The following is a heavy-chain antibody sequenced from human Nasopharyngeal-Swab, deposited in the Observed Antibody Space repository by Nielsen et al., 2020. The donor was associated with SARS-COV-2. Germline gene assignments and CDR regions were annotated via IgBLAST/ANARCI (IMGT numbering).Heavy chain of an antibody. CDR1: GYTLTELS. CDR2: FDPEDGEK. Sequence: ASVKVSCKVSGYTLTELSMHWVRQAPGKGLECMGGFDPEDGEKIYAPKFQGRVTMTEDTSTDTGYMELSSLRSEDTAVYYCATVPPRGYCSSTSCYPSLDYWGQGTLVTVSS. J-gene: IGHJ4*02. V-gene: IGHV1-24*01. D-gene: IGHD2-2*01. CDR3: ATVPPRGYCSSTSCYPSLDY.